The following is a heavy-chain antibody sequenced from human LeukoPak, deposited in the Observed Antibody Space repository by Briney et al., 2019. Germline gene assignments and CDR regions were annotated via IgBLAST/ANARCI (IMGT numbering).Heavy chain of an antibody. Sequence: SETLSLTCAVYGGSFSGYYWSWIRQPPGKGLEWIGEINHSGSTNYNPSLKSRVTISVDPSKNQFSLKLSSVTAADTAVYYCAREALRDGYSIDYWGQGTLVTVSS. CDR3: AREALRDGYSIDY. J-gene: IGHJ4*02. D-gene: IGHD5-24*01. V-gene: IGHV4-34*01. CDR1: GGSFSGYY. CDR2: INHSGST.